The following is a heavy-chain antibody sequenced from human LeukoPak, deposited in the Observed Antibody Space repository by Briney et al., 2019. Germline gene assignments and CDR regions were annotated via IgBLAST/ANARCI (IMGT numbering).Heavy chain of an antibody. CDR1: GFTFSNAW. J-gene: IGHJ6*02. V-gene: IGHV3-15*01. Sequence: PGGSLRLSCTASGFTFSNAWMSWVRQAPGKGLEWVGRIKSKTDGGTTDYAAPVKGRFTISRDDSKNTLYLQMNSLKTEDTAVYYCTTEAGPLTHSGSYFNYYYYGMDVWGQGTTVTVSS. CDR2: IKSKTDGGTT. CDR3: TTEAGPLTHSGSYFNYYYYGMDV. D-gene: IGHD1-26*01.